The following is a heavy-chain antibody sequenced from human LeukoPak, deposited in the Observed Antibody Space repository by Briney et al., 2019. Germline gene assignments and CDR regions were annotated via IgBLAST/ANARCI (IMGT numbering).Heavy chain of an antibody. CDR3: AKDGGVAGLFQY. D-gene: IGHD6-19*01. V-gene: IGHV3-7*01. CDR2: IKEDGNEE. Sequence: GGSLRLSCAASGFTFSGYWMRWVRQTPGNGLVWVANIKEDGNEEYYVHSVKGRFTISRDNAKNSLYLQMSSLRAEDTAVYYCAKDGGVAGLFQYWGQGTLVTVSS. J-gene: IGHJ4*02. CDR1: GFTFSGYW.